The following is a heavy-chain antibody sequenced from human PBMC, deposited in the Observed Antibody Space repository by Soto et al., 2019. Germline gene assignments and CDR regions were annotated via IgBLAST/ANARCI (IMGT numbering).Heavy chain of an antibody. J-gene: IGHJ6*02. V-gene: IGHV3-7*03. D-gene: IGHD5-12*01. CDR3: ARGVDGYEWTV. Sequence: PGGSLRLSCATTGFTFSSYWMNWVRQAPGKGLEWVANIKQDGSGKYYVDTVKGRFTISRDNAKSSLYLQMNSLRAEDTAVYYCARGVDGYEWTVWGQGTMVTVSS. CDR1: GFTFSSYW. CDR2: IKQDGSGK.